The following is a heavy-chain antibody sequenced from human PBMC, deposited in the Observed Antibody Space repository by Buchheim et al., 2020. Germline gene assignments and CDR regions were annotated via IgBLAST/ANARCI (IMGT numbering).Heavy chain of an antibody. J-gene: IGHJ4*02. V-gene: IGHV3-23*01. CDR1: GFNFRRYA. Sequence: EVQLLESGGGLVRPGGSLRLSCEASGFNFRRYAMNWVRQAPGKGLEWVSVISDSGGSTYYADSVKGRFTISRDNSKNILYLQMNSLRAEDTAIYYCAKAAAQVDSEFDYWGQGTL. CDR3: AKAAAQVDSEFDY. CDR2: ISDSGGST.